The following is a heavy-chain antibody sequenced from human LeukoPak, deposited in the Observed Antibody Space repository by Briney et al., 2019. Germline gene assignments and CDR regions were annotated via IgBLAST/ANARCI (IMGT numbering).Heavy chain of an antibody. CDR2: IYHSGST. V-gene: IGHV4-38-2*02. J-gene: IGHJ4*02. CDR1: GYSISSGYY. Sequence: SETLSLTCTVSGYSISSGYYWGWIRQPPGKGLEWIGSIYHSGSTYYNPSLKSRVTISVDTSKNQFSLKLSSVTAADTAVYYCARETRVDIVATTNPYFDYWGQGTLVTVSS. CDR3: ARETRVDIVATTNPYFDY. D-gene: IGHD5-12*01.